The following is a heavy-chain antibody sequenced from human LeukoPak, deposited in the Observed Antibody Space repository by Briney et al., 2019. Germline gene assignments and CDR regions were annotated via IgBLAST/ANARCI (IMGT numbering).Heavy chain of an antibody. CDR3: AKVSSSSTHYYYYMDV. D-gene: IGHD6-6*01. J-gene: IGHJ6*03. Sequence: PGGSLRLSCAASGFTFSSYGMHWVRQAPGKGLEWVAVIWYDGSNKYYADSVKGRFTISRDNSKNTLYLQMNSLRAEDTAVYYCAKVSSSSTHYYYYMDVWGKRTTVTVSS. V-gene: IGHV3-33*06. CDR2: IWYDGSNK. CDR1: GFTFSSYG.